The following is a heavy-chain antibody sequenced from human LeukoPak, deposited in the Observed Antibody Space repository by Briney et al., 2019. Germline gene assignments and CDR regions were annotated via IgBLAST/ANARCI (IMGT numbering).Heavy chain of an antibody. J-gene: IGHJ4*02. CDR2: ISERGGSI. Sequence: GESLRLSCVVSGISLTNYGMTWVRQAPGKGLEWVSYISERGGSINYADSVKGRFTISRDTSLNTLYLQMNNLRAEDTAVYFCAKRGVVIRGILVIGYHQEAYHYDFWGQGVLVTVSS. CDR3: AKRGVVIRGILVIGYHQEAYHYDF. CDR1: GISLTNYG. V-gene: IGHV3-23*01. D-gene: IGHD2-21*01.